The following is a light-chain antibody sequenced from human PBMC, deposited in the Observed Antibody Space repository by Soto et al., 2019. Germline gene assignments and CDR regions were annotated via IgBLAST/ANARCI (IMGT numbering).Light chain of an antibody. V-gene: IGLV1-44*01. Sequence: SVLTQPPSASGAPGQGVTISCSGSSSNIGSNTVNWYQQLPGTAPKLLIYSNNQRPSGVPDRFSGSKSGTSASLAISGLQSEEEADYYCAAWDDSLNGFYVFGTGTRSPS. CDR3: AAWDDSLNGFYV. J-gene: IGLJ1*01. CDR2: SNN. CDR1: SSNIGSNT.